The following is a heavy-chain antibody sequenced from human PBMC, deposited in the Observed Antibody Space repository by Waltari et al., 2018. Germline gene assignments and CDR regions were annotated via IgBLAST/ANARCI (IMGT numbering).Heavy chain of an antibody. CDR1: GISLSDSGNYY. CDR2: SYAAGGGGA. V-gene: IGHV4-30-4*08. J-gene: IGHJ6*02. Sequence: QVQLQASGPGLVNPSQTLSLTCFVSGISLSDSGNYYWSWVRQVPGKGLECIAYSYAAGGGGAYYNPPLRSRVDISADTATNQFSLSLTSVTAADTATYYCARGHRRGPYGLDVWGQGTTVIVS. CDR3: ARGHRRGPYGLDV.